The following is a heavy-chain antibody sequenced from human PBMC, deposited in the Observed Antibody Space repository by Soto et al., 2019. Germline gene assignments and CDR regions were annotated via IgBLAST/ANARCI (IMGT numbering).Heavy chain of an antibody. D-gene: IGHD3-9*01. CDR1: GFTFSSYS. V-gene: IGHV3-7*01. CDR3: AREYYDILTGPDYFDY. J-gene: IGHJ4*02. CDR2: IRNDGSEK. Sequence: GGSLRLSCAASGFTFSSYSLSWLRQAPGKGLEWVANIRNDGSEKYYVDSVKGRFTISRDNAKNSLYLQMNSLRAEDTAVYYCAREYYDILTGPDYFDYWGQGTLVTVSS.